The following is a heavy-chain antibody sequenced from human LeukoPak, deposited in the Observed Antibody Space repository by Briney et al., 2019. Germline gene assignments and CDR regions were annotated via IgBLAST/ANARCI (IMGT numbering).Heavy chain of an antibody. CDR1: GFTFSSYS. CDR3: ARVDPHFDGSSSGY. Sequence: GGSLRLSCAASGFTFSSYSMNWVRLAPGKGLEWVSSISSSSSYIYYADSVKGRFTISRDNAKNSLYLQMNSLRAEDTAVYYCARVDPHFDGSSSGYWGQGTLVTVSS. V-gene: IGHV3-21*01. J-gene: IGHJ4*02. CDR2: ISSSSSYI. D-gene: IGHD6-6*01.